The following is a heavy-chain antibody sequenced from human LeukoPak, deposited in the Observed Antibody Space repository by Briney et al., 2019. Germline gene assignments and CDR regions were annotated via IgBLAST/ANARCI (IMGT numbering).Heavy chain of an antibody. CDR3: ARLRPVTTFDD. Sequence: ASVKVPCKASGYTFTSYGISWVQQAPGQGLEWMGWISAYNGNTIYAQKLQGRVTMTTDTSTSTAYMELRSLRSDDTAVYYCARLRPVTTFDDWGQGTLVTVSS. CDR1: GYTFTSYG. D-gene: IGHD4-17*01. J-gene: IGHJ4*02. V-gene: IGHV1-18*01. CDR2: ISAYNGNT.